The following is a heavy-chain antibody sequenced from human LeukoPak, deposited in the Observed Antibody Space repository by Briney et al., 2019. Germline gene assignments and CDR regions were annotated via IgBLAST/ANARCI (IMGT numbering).Heavy chain of an antibody. Sequence: GGSLRLSCAASGFTFSSYWMHWVRQAPGKGLAWVSCINSDGSSTSYADSVKGRFTISRDNAKNTLYLQMNSLRAEDTAVYYCAGSGYYSGFDYWGQGTLVTVSS. CDR1: GFTFSSYW. CDR3: AGSGYYSGFDY. D-gene: IGHD3-22*01. CDR2: INSDGSST. V-gene: IGHV3-74*01. J-gene: IGHJ4*02.